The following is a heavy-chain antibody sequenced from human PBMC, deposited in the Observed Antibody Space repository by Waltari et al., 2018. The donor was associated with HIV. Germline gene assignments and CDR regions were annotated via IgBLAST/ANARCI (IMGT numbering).Heavy chain of an antibody. CDR2: SKSETDGGTT. CDR1: GFTFSNAW. V-gene: IGHV3-15*01. Sequence: EVQLVESGGGLVKPGGSLRLSCATSGFTFSNAWMTWVRQAPGTGLEWVGRSKSETDGGTTDYAAPVGGRFTSSRDDSKNTLLLQMNSLKTEDTAVYYCTRNYRTHYFDYWGQGTLVTVSS. J-gene: IGHJ4*02. CDR3: TRNYRTHYFDY. D-gene: IGHD1-7*01.